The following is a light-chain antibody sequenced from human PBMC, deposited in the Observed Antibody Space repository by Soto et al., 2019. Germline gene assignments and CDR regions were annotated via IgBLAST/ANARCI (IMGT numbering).Light chain of an antibody. CDR2: SNN. CDR3: AAWDDSLNGPV. V-gene: IGLV1-44*01. J-gene: IGLJ2*01. Sequence: QPVLTQPPSASGTPGQRVTISCSGSSSNIGSNTVNWYQPLPGTDPKLLIYSNNQRPSGVPDRFSGSKSGTSASLAISGLQSEDEADDYCAAWDDSLNGPVFGGGTQLTVL. CDR1: SSNIGSNT.